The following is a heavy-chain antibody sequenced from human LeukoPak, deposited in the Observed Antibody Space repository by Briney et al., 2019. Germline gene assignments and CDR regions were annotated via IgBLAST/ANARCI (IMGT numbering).Heavy chain of an antibody. Sequence: GGSLSLLCTVCGFTVRSNYKSCVRRSPGEGLECVSVIYSGCSTYFAGSVKGRFTISKDNSKNTLYLQMNSLRAEETAFNYCASKLLWFGELSDDAFDIWGQGTMVTVSS. CDR1: GFTVRSNY. CDR3: ASKLLWFGELSDDAFDI. D-gene: IGHD3-10*01. CDR2: IYSGCST. J-gene: IGHJ3*02. V-gene: IGHV3-53*01.